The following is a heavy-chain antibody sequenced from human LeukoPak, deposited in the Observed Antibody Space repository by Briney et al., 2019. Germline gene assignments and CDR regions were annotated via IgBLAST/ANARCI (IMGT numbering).Heavy chain of an antibody. Sequence: PGGSLRLSCAASGFTFSSYWMSWVRQAPGKGLEWVANIKQDESEKYCVDSVKGRFTISRDNAKNSLYLQMNSLRAEDTAVYYCAREPKLGYSYGYDYWGQGTLVTVSS. CDR2: IKQDESEK. D-gene: IGHD5-18*01. V-gene: IGHV3-7*01. CDR1: GFTFSSYW. J-gene: IGHJ4*02. CDR3: AREPKLGYSYGYDY.